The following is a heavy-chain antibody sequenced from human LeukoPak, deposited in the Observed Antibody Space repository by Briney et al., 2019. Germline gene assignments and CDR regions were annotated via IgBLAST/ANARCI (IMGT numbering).Heavy chain of an antibody. V-gene: IGHV4-59*08. J-gene: IGHJ4*02. CDR2: IYYSGST. Sequence: TSETLSLTCTVSGGSISSYYWSWIRQPPGKGLEWIGYIYYSGSTNYNPSLKSRVTISVDTSKNQFSLKLSSVTAADTAVYYCARAGYYYDSSGRAPFDYWGQGTLVTVSS. CDR3: ARAGYYYDSSGRAPFDY. CDR1: GGSISSYY. D-gene: IGHD3-22*01.